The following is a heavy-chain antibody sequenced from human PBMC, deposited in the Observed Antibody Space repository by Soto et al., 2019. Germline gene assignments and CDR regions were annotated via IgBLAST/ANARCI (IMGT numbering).Heavy chain of an antibody. Sequence: QITLKESGPPLVKPTQTLTLACTFSGFSLSTSGVGVGWIRQPPGKALEWLALIYWDDDKRYSPSLKSRLTITKDTSKNQVVLTMTNMDPVDTATYYCAHSGPMTTVTTGGQRRKYWYFDLWGRGTLVTVSS. J-gene: IGHJ2*01. CDR1: GFSLSTSGVG. V-gene: IGHV2-5*02. CDR2: IYWDDDK. D-gene: IGHD4-17*01. CDR3: AHSGPMTTVTTGGQRRKYWYFDL.